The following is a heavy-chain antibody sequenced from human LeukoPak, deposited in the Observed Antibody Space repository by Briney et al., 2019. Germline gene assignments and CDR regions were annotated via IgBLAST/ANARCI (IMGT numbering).Heavy chain of an antibody. CDR2: ISGSGGTT. D-gene: IGHD5-24*01. V-gene: IGHV3-23*01. J-gene: IGHJ4*02. Sequence: AGGSLRLSCAASGFTFSNYAMSWVRQAPGKGLEWVLGISGSGGTTYYADSVKGRFTISRDNSKNTMYLQMNSLRGEDTAVYFCAKDWMKMATITIPGDYWGQGTLVTVSS. CDR3: AKDWMKMATITIPGDY. CDR1: GFTFSNYA.